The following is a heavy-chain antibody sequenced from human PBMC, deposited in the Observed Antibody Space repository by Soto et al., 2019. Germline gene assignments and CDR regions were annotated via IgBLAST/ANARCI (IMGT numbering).Heavy chain of an antibody. V-gene: IGHV3-23*01. J-gene: IGHJ5*02. Sequence: GGSLRLSWAASGFMLENFGMSWFRQAPGKGLEWISSISGSGFKKYCADSVKGRFTISRNNSKSRVYLELNNLSAEDTAVYNCAKNQGFKLGPLATVAWFAPWGQGTLVTVST. CDR1: GFMLENFG. D-gene: IGHD2-21*01. CDR2: ISGSGFKK. CDR3: AKNQGFKLGPLATVAWFAP.